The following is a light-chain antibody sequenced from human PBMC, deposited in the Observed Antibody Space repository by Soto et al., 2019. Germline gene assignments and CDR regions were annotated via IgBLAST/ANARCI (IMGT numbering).Light chain of an antibody. Sequence: VMTQAPATLPGSLGGRGTLSCRASQSVGSNLAWYQQKPGQPPRLLIYEASNRDTGVPTRFSGSGSGTEFTLTITSLQSEDFAVYYCQQYNHWPPWTFGQGTKVDIK. CDR3: QQYNHWPPWT. V-gene: IGKV3D-15*01. CDR1: QSVGSN. J-gene: IGKJ1*01. CDR2: EAS.